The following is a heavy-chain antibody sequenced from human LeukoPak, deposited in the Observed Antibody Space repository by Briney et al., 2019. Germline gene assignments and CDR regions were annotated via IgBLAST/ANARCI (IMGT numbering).Heavy chain of an antibody. J-gene: IGHJ3*02. CDR3: ARYSFGYRDAFDI. CDR2: INHSGST. V-gene: IGHV4-34*01. CDR1: GGSFSGYY. D-gene: IGHD5-18*01. Sequence: TSETLSLTCAVYGGSFSGYYWSWIRQPPGKGLEWIGEINHSGSTYYNPSLKSRVTISIDTSRNQFSLKLSSVTAADTAVYYCARYSFGYRDAFDIWGQGTMVTVPS.